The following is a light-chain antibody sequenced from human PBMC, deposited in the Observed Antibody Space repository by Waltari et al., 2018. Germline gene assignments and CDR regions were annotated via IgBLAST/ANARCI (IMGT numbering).Light chain of an antibody. CDR3: QKYGTRPGT. J-gene: IGKJ1*01. V-gene: IGKV3-20*01. CDR1: ESIGRT. Sequence: EIVLTQSPGTLSLSPGESATLSCRASESIGRTLAWYQQKPGQPPRLLVYDASSRATGIPGRFSGSGSGTDFSLTISRLEPEDFAVYYCQKYGTRPGTFGQGTKVEIK. CDR2: DAS.